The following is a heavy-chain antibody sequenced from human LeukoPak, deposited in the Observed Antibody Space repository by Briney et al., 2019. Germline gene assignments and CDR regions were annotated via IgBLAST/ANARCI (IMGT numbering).Heavy chain of an antibody. V-gene: IGHV3-33*01. CDR3: ARSAAPTPMDV. J-gene: IGHJ6*03. CDR1: GFTFSSYG. Sequence: GGSLRLSCAASGFTFSSYGMHWVRRAPGKGLEWVAVIWYDGSNKYYADSVKGRFTISRDNSKNTLYLQMNSLRAEDTAVYYCARSAAPTPMDVWGKGTTVTVSS. CDR2: IWYDGSNK. D-gene: IGHD2-15*01.